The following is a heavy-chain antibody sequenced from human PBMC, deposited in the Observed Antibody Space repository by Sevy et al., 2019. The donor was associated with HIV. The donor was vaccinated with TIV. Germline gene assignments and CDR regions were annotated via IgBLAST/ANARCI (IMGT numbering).Heavy chain of an antibody. Sequence: GGSLRLSCAASGLTLTTTGMSWVRQAPGKGLEWVAGVTSDGTTYYADSVRDRLTVSRDNCKNTLYLQLNSLRADDTAVFYCAGGDTTMITDLDYWGQGTLVTVSS. J-gene: IGHJ4*02. D-gene: IGHD3-16*01. CDR3: AGGDTTMITDLDY. CDR2: VTSDGTT. CDR1: GLTLTTTG. V-gene: IGHV3-23*01.